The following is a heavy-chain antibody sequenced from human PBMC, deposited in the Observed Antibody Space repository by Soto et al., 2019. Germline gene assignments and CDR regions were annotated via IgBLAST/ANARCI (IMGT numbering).Heavy chain of an antibody. Sequence: EVQVVESGGGLVQAGGSLRLSCAASGFSVTNNYMNWVRQAPGKGLEWVSIIDIGGDTYYADSVKDRFTISRDNSRNTLYLHMDSLRAEDTALYYCARGRGSTGYLGREHYFDYWGQGTLVTVSP. V-gene: IGHV3-66*01. CDR1: GFSVTNNY. D-gene: IGHD2-2*01. J-gene: IGHJ4*02. CDR2: IDIGGDT. CDR3: ARGRGSTGYLGREHYFDY.